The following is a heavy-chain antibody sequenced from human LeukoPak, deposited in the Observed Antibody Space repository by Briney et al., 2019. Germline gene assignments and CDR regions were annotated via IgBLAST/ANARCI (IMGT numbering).Heavy chain of an antibody. CDR1: GYTFISSG. CDR3: ARIHDYGDSFDY. J-gene: IGHJ4*02. V-gene: IGHV1-18*01. CDR2: ISAYNGNT. Sequence: ASVKVSCKASGYTFISSGISWVRQAPGQGLEWMGGISAYNGNTNYAQKLQGRVTMTTDTSTSTAYMELRSLRSDDTAVYYCARIHDYGDSFDYWGQGTLVTVSS. D-gene: IGHD4-17*01.